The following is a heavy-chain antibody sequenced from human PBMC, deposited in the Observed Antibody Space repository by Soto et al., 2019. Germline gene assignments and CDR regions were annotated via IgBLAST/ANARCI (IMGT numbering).Heavy chain of an antibody. CDR3: ARDQGITTFGVYSMYYYGMDV. V-gene: IGHV1-18*01. D-gene: IGHD3-3*01. CDR2: ISTDNGNT. Sequence: QVQLVQSGAEVKKPAASVKVSCKASGYTFTSSGISWVRQAPGQGLEWMGWISTDNGNTNYAQHLQGRVSMTTDTSTSTAYMDLRSLRFDDTAVYYCARDQGITTFGVYSMYYYGMDVWGQGTTVTVSS. CDR1: GYTFTSSG. J-gene: IGHJ6*02.